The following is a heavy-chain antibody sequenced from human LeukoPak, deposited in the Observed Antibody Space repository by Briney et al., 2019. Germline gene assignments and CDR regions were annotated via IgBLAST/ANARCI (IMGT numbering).Heavy chain of an antibody. CDR3: ARERGRTVTIDY. J-gene: IGHJ4*02. V-gene: IGHV4-39*02. D-gene: IGHD4-17*01. CDR2: IYYSGST. Sequence: PSETLSLTCTVSGGSISSSSYYWGWIRQPPGKGLEWIGSIYYSGSTYYNPSLKSRVTISVDTSKNQFSLKLSSVTAADTAVYYCARERGRTVTIDYWGQGTLVTVSS. CDR1: GGSISSSSYY.